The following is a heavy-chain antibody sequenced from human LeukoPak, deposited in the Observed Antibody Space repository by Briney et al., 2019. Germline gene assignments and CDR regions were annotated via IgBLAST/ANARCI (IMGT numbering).Heavy chain of an antibody. CDR2: ISAYNGNT. CDR1: GYTFTSYG. CDR3: ARDPYGSGSYYKVQDDY. D-gene: IGHD3-10*01. J-gene: IGHJ4*02. V-gene: IGHV1-18*01. Sequence: ASVTVPCKASGYTFTSYGISWVRQAPGQGLEWMGWISAYNGNTNYAQKLQGRVTMTTDTSTSTAYMELRSLRSDDTAVYYCARDPYGSGSYYKVQDDYWGQGTLVTVSS.